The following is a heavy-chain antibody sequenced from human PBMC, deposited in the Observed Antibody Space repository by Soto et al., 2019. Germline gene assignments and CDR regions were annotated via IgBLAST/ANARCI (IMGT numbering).Heavy chain of an antibody. Sequence: GGSLRLSCAASGFTFSSYGMHWVRQAPGKGLEWVAVIWYDGSNKYYADSVKGRFTISRDNSKNTLYLQMNSLRAEDTAVYYCARDRRYYYGSGSYSPPDYWGQGTLVTVSS. V-gene: IGHV3-33*01. D-gene: IGHD3-10*01. CDR2: IWYDGSNK. CDR3: ARDRRYYYGSGSYSPPDY. J-gene: IGHJ4*02. CDR1: GFTFSSYG.